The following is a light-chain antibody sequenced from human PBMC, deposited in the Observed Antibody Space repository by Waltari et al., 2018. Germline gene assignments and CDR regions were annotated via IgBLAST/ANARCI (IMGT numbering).Light chain of an antibody. Sequence: DVQMTQSPSTRSASVGDRVTITCRVSQSIGRWLAWYQQKPGKAPNLLIYKASSLVSGVPSRFSGSGSVTLFTLTISSLQPDDFATYYCQQYNSYSWTFGQGTKVEVK. CDR1: QSIGRW. CDR2: KAS. J-gene: IGKJ1*01. V-gene: IGKV1-5*03. CDR3: QQYNSYSWT.